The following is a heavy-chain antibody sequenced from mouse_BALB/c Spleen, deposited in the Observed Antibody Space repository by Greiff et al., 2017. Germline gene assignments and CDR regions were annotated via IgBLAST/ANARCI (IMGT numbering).Heavy chain of an antibody. Sequence: QVQLQQSGAELVMPGASVKMSCKASGYTFTDYWMHWVKQRPGQGLEWIGAIDTSDSYTSYNQKFKGKATLTVDESSSTAYMQLSSLTSEDSAVYYCARGGSRYFDHWGQGTTLTVSS. V-gene: IGHV1-69*01. CDR1: GYTFTDYW. J-gene: IGHJ2*01. CDR2: IDTSDSYT. D-gene: IGHD1-1*01. CDR3: ARGGSRYFDH.